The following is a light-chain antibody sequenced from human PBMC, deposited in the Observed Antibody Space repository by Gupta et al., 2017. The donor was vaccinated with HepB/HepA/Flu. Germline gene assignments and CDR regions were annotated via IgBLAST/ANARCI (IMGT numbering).Light chain of an antibody. Sequence: DIQMTQSPSSLSASLGDRVTITCRASQDIVIYLAWYQQKPGTVPKLLISGASALQSGVPSRFSGSGSGIDFTLTISSLQPDDLGTYYCQEYNDGHFTFGPGTKVDI. V-gene: IGKV1-27*01. CDR1: QDIVIY. CDR2: GAS. J-gene: IGKJ3*01. CDR3: QEYNDGHFT.